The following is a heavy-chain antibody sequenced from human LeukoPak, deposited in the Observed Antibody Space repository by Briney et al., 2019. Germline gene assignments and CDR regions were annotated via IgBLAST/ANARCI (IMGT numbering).Heavy chain of an antibody. CDR1: GFTFSSYA. CDR3: ARVGSSYCSTTSCRTFDY. V-gene: IGHV3-30*03. Sequence: TGGSLRLSCAASGFTFSSYAMHWVRQAPGRGLEWVAVISYDGSIEDYADSVKGRFTISRDNSKNTLYLQMDSLRTEDTAVYYCARVGSSYCSTTSCRTFDYWGQGTQVTVSS. D-gene: IGHD2-2*01. J-gene: IGHJ4*02. CDR2: ISYDGSIE.